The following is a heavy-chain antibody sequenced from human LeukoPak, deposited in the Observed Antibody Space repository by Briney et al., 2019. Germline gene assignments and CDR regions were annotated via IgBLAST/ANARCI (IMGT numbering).Heavy chain of an antibody. CDR2: IYTSGST. CDR3: ARHTKSSRSSYDYFDY. V-gene: IGHV4-4*09. J-gene: IGHJ4*02. Sequence: SETLSHTCTVSGGSISSYYWSWIRQPSGKGLEWIGYIYTSGSTNYNPSLKSRVTISVDTSKNQFSLKLSSVTAADTAVYYCARHTKSSRSSYDYFDYWGQGTLVTVSS. D-gene: IGHD6-6*01. CDR1: GGSISSYY.